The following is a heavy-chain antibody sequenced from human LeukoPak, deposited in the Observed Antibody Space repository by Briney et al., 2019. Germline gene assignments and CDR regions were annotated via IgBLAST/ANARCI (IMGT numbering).Heavy chain of an antibody. CDR3: ARDGFDFWSGYEVPPYYYYYMDV. J-gene: IGHJ6*03. CDR1: GGSFSGYY. CDR2: INHSGST. D-gene: IGHD3-3*01. V-gene: IGHV4-34*01. Sequence: SETLSLTCAVYGGSFSGYYWSWIRQPPGKGLEWIGEINHSGSTNYNPSLKSRVTISVDTSKNQFSLKLSSVTAADTAVYYCARDGFDFWSGYEVPPYYYYYMDVWGKGTTVTVSS.